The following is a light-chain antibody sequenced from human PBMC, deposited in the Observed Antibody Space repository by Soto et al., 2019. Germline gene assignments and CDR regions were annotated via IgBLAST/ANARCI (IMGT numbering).Light chain of an antibody. CDR1: SSYIGAGYD. CDR3: QSYDSSLSGWV. Sequence: QSVLTQTPSVSGAPGQRVTISCNGSSSYIGAGYDVHWYQQLPGTAPKLLIYGNSNRPSGVPDRFSGSKSGTSASLAITGLQAEDEADYYCQSYDSSLSGWVFGGGTKLTVL. V-gene: IGLV1-40*01. CDR2: GNS. J-gene: IGLJ3*02.